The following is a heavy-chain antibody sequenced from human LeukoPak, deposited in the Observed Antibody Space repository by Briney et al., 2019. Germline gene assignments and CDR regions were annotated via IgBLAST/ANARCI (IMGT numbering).Heavy chain of an antibody. CDR2: IYYSGST. CDR1: GGSISSYY. J-gene: IGHJ4*02. CDR3: VRGSGGQQRLDY. Sequence: PSETLSLTCTVSGGSISSYYWSWIRQPPGKGLEWIGYIYYSGSTNYNPSLKSRVTISVDTSKNQFSLKLSSVTAADTAVYYCVRGSGGQQRLDYWGQGTLVTVSS. V-gene: IGHV4-59*12. D-gene: IGHD6-13*01.